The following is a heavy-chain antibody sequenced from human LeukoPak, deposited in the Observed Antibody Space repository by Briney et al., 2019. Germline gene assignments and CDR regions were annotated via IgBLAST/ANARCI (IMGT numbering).Heavy chain of an antibody. D-gene: IGHD6-13*01. CDR1: GFAFDEHG. J-gene: IGHJ4*02. Sequence: PGGSLRLSCTASGFAFDEHGMSWVRQVPGKGLEWVSGINWSGGSTGYADPLRGRFTISRDNAKNFLYLQMDSLRAEDTALYYCARGCGSSWYGGWGQGTLVTVSS. V-gene: IGHV3-20*04. CDR2: INWSGGST. CDR3: ARGCGSSWYGG.